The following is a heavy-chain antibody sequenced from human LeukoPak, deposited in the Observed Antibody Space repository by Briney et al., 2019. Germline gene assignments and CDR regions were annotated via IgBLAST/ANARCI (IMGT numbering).Heavy chain of an antibody. CDR3: AKVARRYYYDSSGPDDAFDI. CDR2: ISWNSGSI. J-gene: IGHJ3*02. D-gene: IGHD3-22*01. Sequence: SLRLSCAASGFTFDDYAMHWVRQAPGKGLEWVSGISWNSGSIGYADSVKGLFTISRDNAKNSLYLQMNSLRAEDMALYYCAKVARRYYYDSSGPDDAFDIWGQGTMVTVSS. V-gene: IGHV3-9*03. CDR1: GFTFDDYA.